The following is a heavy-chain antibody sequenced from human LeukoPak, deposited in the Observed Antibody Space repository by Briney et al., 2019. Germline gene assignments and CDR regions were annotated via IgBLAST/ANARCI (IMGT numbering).Heavy chain of an antibody. V-gene: IGHV1-69*13. CDR1: GGTFSSYA. Sequence: ASVKVSCKASGGTFSSYAISWVRQAPGQGLEWMGGIIPIFGTANYAQKSQGRVTITADESTSTAYMELSSLRSEDTAVYYCARDQVAAADYYYYGMDVWGQGTTVTVSS. CDR2: IIPIFGTA. CDR3: ARDQVAAADYYYYGMDV. J-gene: IGHJ6*02. D-gene: IGHD6-13*01.